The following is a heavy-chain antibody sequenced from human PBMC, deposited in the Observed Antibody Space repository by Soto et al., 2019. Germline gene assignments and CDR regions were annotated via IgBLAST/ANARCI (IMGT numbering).Heavy chain of an antibody. CDR3: AKNSGYYYDAFDI. D-gene: IGHD3-22*01. V-gene: IGHV3-23*01. CDR2: ISGSSGST. CDR1: GFILSNNA. J-gene: IGHJ3*02. Sequence: GGSLRLSCAASGFILSNNAMSWVRQAPGKGLEWVSAISGSSGSTFYADSVKGRFTISRDNSKNTLYLQMNSLRAEDTALYYCAKNSGYYYDAFDIWGQGTMVTVSS.